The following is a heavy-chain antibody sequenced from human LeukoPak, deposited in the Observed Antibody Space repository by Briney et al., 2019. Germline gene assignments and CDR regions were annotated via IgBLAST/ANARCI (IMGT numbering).Heavy chain of an antibody. J-gene: IGHJ6*02. V-gene: IGHV4-59*01. CDR3: ARDTYFYGMDV. Sequence: SETLSLTCTVSGGSISSYYWSWIRQPPGKGLEWIGYIFYSGSTNYNPSLKSRVTVSADTSKNQFSLKLSSVTAADTAVYFCARDTYFYGMDVWGQRTTVTVSS. CDR1: GGSISSYY. CDR2: IFYSGST.